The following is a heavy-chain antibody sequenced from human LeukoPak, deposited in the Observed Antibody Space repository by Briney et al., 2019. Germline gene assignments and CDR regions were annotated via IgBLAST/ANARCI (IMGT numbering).Heavy chain of an antibody. CDR3: ARCGNWGVGHASDI. CDR2: ISSSGSTI. V-gene: IGHV3-48*03. D-gene: IGHD4-23*01. CDR1: GFTFSSYE. Sequence: GGSLRLSCAASGFTFSSYEMNWVRQAPGKGLEWVSYISSSGSTIYSADSVKGRFSISRDNAKNSLYLQMNSLRAEDTAVYYCARCGNWGVGHASDIWGQGTMVTVSS. J-gene: IGHJ3*02.